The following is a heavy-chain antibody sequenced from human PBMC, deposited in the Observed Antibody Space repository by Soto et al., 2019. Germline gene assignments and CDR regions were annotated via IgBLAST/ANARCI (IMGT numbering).Heavy chain of an antibody. D-gene: IGHD3-10*01. CDR3: ARHGSGGRAFDI. J-gene: IGHJ3*02. V-gene: IGHV4-59*08. Sequence: SETLSLTCTVSGVSISGYYWSWIRQPPGKGLEWIGYIYYAGSTNYNPSLKSRVTMSVDTSKNQFSLELTSVTAADTAVYYFARHGSGGRAFDIWGPGTMVTVSS. CDR1: GVSISGYY. CDR2: IYYAGST.